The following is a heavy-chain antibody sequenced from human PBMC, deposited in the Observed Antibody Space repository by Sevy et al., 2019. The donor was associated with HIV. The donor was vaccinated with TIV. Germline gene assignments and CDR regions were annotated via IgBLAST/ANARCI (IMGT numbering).Heavy chain of an antibody. CDR3: AGGRYDSSGSFDAFDI. Sequence: GGSLRLSCAASGFTFNNYAMNWVRQAPGKGLEWVSTIFGSGDVSISFGNGDVTYYADSVRGRFTISRDSSKNTLYLQMNSLRAEDTALYYCAGGRYDSSGSFDAFDIWGQGTMVTVSS. J-gene: IGHJ3*02. CDR2: IFGSGDVSISFGNGDVT. CDR1: GFTFNNYA. V-gene: IGHV3-23*01. D-gene: IGHD3-22*01.